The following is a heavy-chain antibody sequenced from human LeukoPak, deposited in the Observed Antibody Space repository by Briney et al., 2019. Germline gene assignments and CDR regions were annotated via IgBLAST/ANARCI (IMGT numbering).Heavy chain of an antibody. CDR2: INPNSGGS. Sequence: GASVKVSCKASGYTFTDYYMHWVRQAPGHGLEWMGWINPNSGGSNYAQKFQGRVTMTRDTSISTAYMELSRLRSDDTAVYYCARKSRCGGGNCYYSPLDSWGQGTLVTVSS. CDR1: GYTFTDYY. V-gene: IGHV1-2*02. D-gene: IGHD2-15*01. CDR3: ARKSRCGGGNCYYSPLDS. J-gene: IGHJ4*02.